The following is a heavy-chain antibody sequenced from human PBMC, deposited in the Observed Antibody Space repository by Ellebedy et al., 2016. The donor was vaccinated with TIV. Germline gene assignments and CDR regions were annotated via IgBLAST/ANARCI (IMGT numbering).Heavy chain of an antibody. CDR3: ARVRRGSSGMDV. CDR2: ISPDSGGT. CDR1: GYTFTANY. D-gene: IGHD6-13*01. Sequence: ASVKVSCKASGYTFTANYIHWVRQAPGQGLEWMGWISPDSGGTNFAQKFQGRVTMSRDTSINTAYMELRRLESDDTAVYYCARVRRGSSGMDVWGQGTTVTVS. J-gene: IGHJ6*02. V-gene: IGHV1-2*02.